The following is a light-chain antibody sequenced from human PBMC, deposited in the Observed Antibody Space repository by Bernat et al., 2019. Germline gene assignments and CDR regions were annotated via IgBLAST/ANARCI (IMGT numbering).Light chain of an antibody. J-gene: IGKJ4*01. Sequence: DIQLTQSPSFLSASVGDRATITCRASQVINTYLAWYQQKPGKAPKLLIYATSTLQSGVPSRFSGSGSGTEFTLTISSLQPEDFATYYCQQLDSYPLAVGGGARVDIK. CDR3: QQLDSYPLA. CDR1: QVINTY. V-gene: IGKV1-9*01. CDR2: ATS.